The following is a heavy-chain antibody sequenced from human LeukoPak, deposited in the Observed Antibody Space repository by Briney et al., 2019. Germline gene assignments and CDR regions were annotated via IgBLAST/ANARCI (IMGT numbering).Heavy chain of an antibody. CDR2: VDPEDGET. V-gene: IGHV1-69-2*01. CDR1: GYTFTDYY. D-gene: IGHD2-2*01. Sequence: GASVKVSCKASGYTFTDYYMHWVQQAPGKGLQWMGRVDPEDGETIYAEKFQGRVTITADTSTDTAYMELRSLRSDDTAVYFCARDRGHCSSINCIPGDPFDSWGQGTVVIVSS. J-gene: IGHJ3*01. CDR3: ARDRGHCSSINCIPGDPFDS.